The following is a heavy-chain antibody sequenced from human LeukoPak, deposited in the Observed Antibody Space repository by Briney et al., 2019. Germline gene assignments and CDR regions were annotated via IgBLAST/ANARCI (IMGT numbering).Heavy chain of an antibody. V-gene: IGHV3-48*01. D-gene: IGHD6-19*01. CDR2: ISSSSSTI. J-gene: IGHJ6*02. Sequence: PGGSLRLSCAASGFTFSSYGMHWVRQAPGKGLEWVSYISSSSSTIYYADSVKGRFTISRDNAKNSLYLQMNSLRAEDTAVYYCARSQWLVLDYYYGMDVWGQGTTVTVSS. CDR1: GFTFSSYG. CDR3: ARSQWLVLDYYYGMDV.